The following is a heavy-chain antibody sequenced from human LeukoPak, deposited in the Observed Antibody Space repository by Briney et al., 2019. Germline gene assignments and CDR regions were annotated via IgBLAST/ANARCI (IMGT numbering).Heavy chain of an antibody. CDR2: INYSGST. J-gene: IGHJ4*02. CDR1: GGSISSSSYF. D-gene: IGHD2-21*02. Sequence: SETLSLTCTVSGGSISSSSYFWGWIRQPPGKGLEWIGSINYSGSTNYNPSLKSRVTISPDTSKNRFSLDLSSVTAADTAVYYCARRSPYCGSDCYVFDYWGQGTLVTVSS. CDR3: ARRSPYCGSDCYVFDY. V-gene: IGHV4-39*01.